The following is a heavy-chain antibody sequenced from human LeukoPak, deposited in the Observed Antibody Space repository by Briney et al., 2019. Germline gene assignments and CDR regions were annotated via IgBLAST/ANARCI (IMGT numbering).Heavy chain of an antibody. CDR2: LGISGDYE. D-gene: IGHD3-3*02. V-gene: IGHV3-21*01. CDR1: GFILRSYA. J-gene: IGHJ4*02. CDR3: ARDWSLLEWYPYLDY. Sequence: GGSLRLSCVGGGFILRSYAMSWVRQAPGKGLQWVSSLGISGDYEWYAGSVKGRFTISRDNAKNSLYLQMNSLRAEDTAVYYCARDWSLLEWYPYLDYWGQGTLVTVSS.